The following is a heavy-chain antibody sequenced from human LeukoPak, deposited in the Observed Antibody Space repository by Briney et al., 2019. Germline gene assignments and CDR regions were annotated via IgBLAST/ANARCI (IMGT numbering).Heavy chain of an antibody. J-gene: IGHJ6*03. V-gene: IGHV1-18*01. CDR3: ARASPLSYYDFWSGYYGPYYYYYMDV. Sequence: AASVKVSCKSSGYTFTSYGISWVRQAPGQGLEWMGWISDYNGNTKYSQKLQGRVTLTTDTPPRPAHMELRSLRSDDTAVYYCARASPLSYYDFWSGYYGPYYYYYMDVWGKGNTVTVSS. D-gene: IGHD3-3*01. CDR1: GYTFTSYG. CDR2: ISDYNGNT.